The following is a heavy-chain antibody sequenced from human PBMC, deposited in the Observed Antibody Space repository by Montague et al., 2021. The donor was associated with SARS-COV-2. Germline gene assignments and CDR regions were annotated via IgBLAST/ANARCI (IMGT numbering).Heavy chain of an antibody. CDR3: ARLGGGVVPSPILGVGPYYSYYYLDV. CDR2: IHHGGST. CDR1: GGSFSTYS. D-gene: IGHD3-10*01. Sequence: SETLSLTCAVHGGSFSTYSWNWIRQPPGKGLEWIGEIHHGGSTNYNPSLKSRVTISADMSKNQFSLKLTSVAAADTAVYYCARLGGGVVPSPILGVGPYYSYYYLDVWGKGTTVTVSS. V-gene: IGHV4-34*01. J-gene: IGHJ6*03.